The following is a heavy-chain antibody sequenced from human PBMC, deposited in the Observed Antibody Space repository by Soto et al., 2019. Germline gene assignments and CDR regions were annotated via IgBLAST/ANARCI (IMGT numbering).Heavy chain of an antibody. V-gene: IGHV1-69*02. CDR2: IIPILGIA. J-gene: IGHJ3*02. D-gene: IGHD3-22*01. CDR1: GGTFSSYT. Sequence: QVQLVQSGAEVKKPGSSVKVSCKASGGTFSSYTISWVRQAPGQGLEWMGRIIPILGIANYAQKFQGRVTNTAHQSTSTAHMELSSVRAEDTAVYYCGRGDYYDSSGESAFDIWGQGTMVTVS. CDR3: GRGDYYDSSGESAFDI.